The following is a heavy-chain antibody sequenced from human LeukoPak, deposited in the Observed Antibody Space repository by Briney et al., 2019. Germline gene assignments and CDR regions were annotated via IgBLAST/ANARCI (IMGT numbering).Heavy chain of an antibody. J-gene: IGHJ4*02. V-gene: IGHV3-23*01. CDR2: ISGSGGST. Sequence: GGSLRLSCAASGFTFSSYAMSWVRQAPGKGLEWVSAISGSGGSTYYADSVKGRFTISRDNSKNTLYLQMNSLRAEDTAVYYCARVSVGAYYFDYWGQGTLVTVSS. CDR3: ARVSVGAYYFDY. CDR1: GFTFSSYA. D-gene: IGHD1-26*01.